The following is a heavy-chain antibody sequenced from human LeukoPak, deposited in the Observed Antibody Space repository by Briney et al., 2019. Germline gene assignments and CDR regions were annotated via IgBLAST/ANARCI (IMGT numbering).Heavy chain of an antibody. CDR1: GGTFSSYA. D-gene: IGHD3-9*01. V-gene: IGHV1-69*04. CDR3: ATDTFITIYPLGAFDI. Sequence: ASVKVSCKASGGTFSSYAISWVRQAPGQGLEWMGRIIPILGIANYAQKFQGRVTITADKSTSTAYMELSSLRSEDTAVYYCATDTFITIYPLGAFDIWGQGTMVTVSS. CDR2: IIPILGIA. J-gene: IGHJ3*02.